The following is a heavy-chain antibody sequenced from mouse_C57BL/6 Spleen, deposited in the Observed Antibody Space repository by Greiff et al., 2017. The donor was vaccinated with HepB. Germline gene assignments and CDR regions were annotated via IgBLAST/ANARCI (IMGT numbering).Heavy chain of an antibody. CDR1: GYTFTDYN. CDR3: ARGAGTDYFDY. D-gene: IGHD4-1*01. Sequence: VQLQQSGPELVKPGASVKIPCKASGYTFTDYNMAWVKQSHGKSLEWIGDINPNNGGTIYHQKFKGKATLTVDKSASTAYMELRSLTSEDTAVYYWARGAGTDYFDYWGQGTTLTVSS. J-gene: IGHJ2*01. V-gene: IGHV1-18*01. CDR2: INPNNGGT.